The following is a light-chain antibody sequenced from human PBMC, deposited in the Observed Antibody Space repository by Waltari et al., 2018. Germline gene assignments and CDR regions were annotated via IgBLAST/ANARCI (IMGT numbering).Light chain of an antibody. Sequence: QAALTQPPSASGSPGQSVTIFCTGTSSYAGGYNYVSWYQQHPGKAPKLMIYEVSKRPSGVPDRFSGSKSGNTASLTVSGLQAEDEADYYCSSYAGSNNLVFGGGTKLTVL. CDR1: SSYAGGYNY. CDR2: EVS. CDR3: SSYAGSNNLV. V-gene: IGLV2-8*01. J-gene: IGLJ2*01.